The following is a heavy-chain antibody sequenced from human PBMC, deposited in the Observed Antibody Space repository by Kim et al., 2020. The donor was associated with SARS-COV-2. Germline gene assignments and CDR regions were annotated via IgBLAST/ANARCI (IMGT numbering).Heavy chain of an antibody. CDR3: SSGVYSIIFNS. D-gene: IGHD5-12*01. CDR1: GGSISSGDYY. J-gene: IGHJ4*02. Sequence: SETLSLTCTVSGGSISSGDYYWSWIRQSPGKGLEWIGYIFYSGSPHYNPSLQSRVSISLDMSNNQFSLHLSSVTAADTAVYYCSSGVYSIIFNSWGRGTRVTVSS. CDR2: IFYSGSP. V-gene: IGHV4-30-4*01.